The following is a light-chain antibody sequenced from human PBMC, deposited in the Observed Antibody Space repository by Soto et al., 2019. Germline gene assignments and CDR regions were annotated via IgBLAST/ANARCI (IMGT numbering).Light chain of an antibody. V-gene: IGLV3-21*02. CDR1: NIGSKS. CDR3: QVWDSSSDQWV. J-gene: IGLJ3*02. Sequence: SYELTQPPSVSVAPGQTARITCGGNNIGSKSVHWYQQKPGQAPVLVVYDDSDRPSGIPDRISGSNSGNMATLTISRVEARDEADYYCQVWDSSSDQWVFGGGTKLTVL. CDR2: DDS.